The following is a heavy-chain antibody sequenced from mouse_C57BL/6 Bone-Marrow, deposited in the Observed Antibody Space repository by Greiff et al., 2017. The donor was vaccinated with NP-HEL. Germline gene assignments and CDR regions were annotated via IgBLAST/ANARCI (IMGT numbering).Heavy chain of an antibody. CDR3: ARRIYYDSWFAY. J-gene: IGHJ3*01. V-gene: IGHV5-17*01. CDR1: GFTFSDYG. CDR2: ISSGSSTI. D-gene: IGHD2-4*01. Sequence: EVNLVESGGGLVKPGGSLKLSCAASGFTFSDYGMHWVRQAPEKGLEWVAYISSGSSTIYYADTLKGRFTISRANAKNTLFLQMTSLRSEDTAMYYCARRIYYDSWFAYWGQGTLVTVSA.